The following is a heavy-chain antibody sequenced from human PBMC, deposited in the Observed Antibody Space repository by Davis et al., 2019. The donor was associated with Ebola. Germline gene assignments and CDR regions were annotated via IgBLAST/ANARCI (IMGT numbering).Heavy chain of an antibody. CDR3: ASTAVQGLISY. J-gene: IGHJ4*02. CDR2: ISGSGGST. V-gene: IGHV3-23*01. CDR1: GFTFSDYY. D-gene: IGHD3-10*01. Sequence: GESLKISCAASGFTFSDYYMSWVRQAPGKGLEWVSAISGSGGSTYYADSVKGRFTISRDNSKNTLYLQMNSLRAEDTAVYYCASTAVQGLISYWGQGTLVTVSS.